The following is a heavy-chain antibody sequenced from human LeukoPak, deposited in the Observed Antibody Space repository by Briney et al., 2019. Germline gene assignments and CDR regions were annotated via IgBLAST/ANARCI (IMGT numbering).Heavy chain of an antibody. CDR3: ARAAAAAPAEYFQH. J-gene: IGHJ1*01. Sequence: PSETLSLTCTVSGGSISSYYWSWIRQPPGKGLEWIGYIYYSGSTNYNPSLKSRVTISVDTSKNQFSLTLSSVTAADTAVYYCARAAAAAPAEYFQHWGQGTLVTVSS. D-gene: IGHD6-13*01. V-gene: IGHV4-59*01. CDR1: GGSISSYY. CDR2: IYYSGST.